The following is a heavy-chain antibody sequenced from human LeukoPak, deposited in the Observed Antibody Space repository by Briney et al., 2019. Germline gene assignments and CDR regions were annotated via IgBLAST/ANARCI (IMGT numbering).Heavy chain of an antibody. V-gene: IGHV3-21*01. D-gene: IGHD6-19*01. J-gene: IGHJ4*02. Sequence: AGGSLSLSCAASAFTFSSYSMNWVRQAPGKGLEWVSSISSSSSYIYYADSVKGRFTISRDNAKNSLYLQMNSLRAEEAAADFCASHEGYMRIAVAGTYFDYWGQGTLVTVSS. CDR1: AFTFSSYS. CDR2: ISSSSSYI. CDR3: ASHEGYMRIAVAGTYFDY.